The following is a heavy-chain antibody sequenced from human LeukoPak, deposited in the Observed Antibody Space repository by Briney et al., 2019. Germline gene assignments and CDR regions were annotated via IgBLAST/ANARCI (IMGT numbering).Heavy chain of an antibody. CDR3: ARVPGYSSSWKGIS. J-gene: IGHJ4*02. CDR1: GYTFTGYY. D-gene: IGHD6-13*01. Sequence: ASVKVSCKASGYTFTGYYMHWVRQAPGQGLEWMGRINPNSGGTNYAQKFQGRVTMTRDTSISTAYMELSRLRSDNTAVYYCARVPGYSSSWKGISWGQGTLVTVSS. V-gene: IGHV1-2*06. CDR2: INPNSGGT.